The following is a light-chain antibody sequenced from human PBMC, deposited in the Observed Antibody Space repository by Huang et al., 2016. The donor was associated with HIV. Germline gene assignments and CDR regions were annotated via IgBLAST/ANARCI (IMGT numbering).Light chain of an antibody. J-gene: IGKJ3*01. CDR1: QDISNY. V-gene: IGKV1-33*01. Sequence: DIQMTQSPSSLSASVGDRVTITCQASQDISNYLNWYQQKPGKAPKRLIYDASNLETGVPSRFSGSGSGTDFTFTISSLQPEDIATYYCQQFPAFGPGTKVDIK. CDR2: DAS. CDR3: QQFPA.